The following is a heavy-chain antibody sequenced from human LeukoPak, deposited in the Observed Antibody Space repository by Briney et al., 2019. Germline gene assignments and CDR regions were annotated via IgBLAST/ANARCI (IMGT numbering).Heavy chain of an antibody. V-gene: IGHV1-24*01. J-gene: IGHJ4*02. Sequence: ASVKVSCKVSGYTLTELSMHWVRQAPGKGLECMGGFDPEDGETIYAQKFQGRVTMTEDTSTDTAYMELSSLRSEDTAVYYCATGSYCSGGSCYSFGFDYWGQGTLVTVSS. CDR2: FDPEDGET. D-gene: IGHD2-15*01. CDR3: ATGSYCSGGSCYSFGFDY. CDR1: GYTLTELS.